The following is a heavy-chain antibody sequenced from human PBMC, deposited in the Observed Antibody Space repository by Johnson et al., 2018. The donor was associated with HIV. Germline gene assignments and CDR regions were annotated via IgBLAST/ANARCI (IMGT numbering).Heavy chain of an antibody. CDR2: IKQDGSEK. CDR1: VFTFSNAW. V-gene: IGHV3-7*03. CDR3: TTEGDAFDI. Sequence: VQLVESGGGLVKPGGSLILSCAASVFTFSNAWMHWVRQAPGKGLEWVANIKQDGSEKYDLDSEKGRFTISRDNAENSLYLQMSSLRTEDAGVYYCTTEGDAFDIWGQGTMVTVSS. J-gene: IGHJ3*02.